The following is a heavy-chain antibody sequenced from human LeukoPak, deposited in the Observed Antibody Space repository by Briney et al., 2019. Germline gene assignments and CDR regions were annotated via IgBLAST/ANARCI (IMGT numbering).Heavy chain of an antibody. CDR2: ISAYNSYT. Sequence: ASVKVSCKASGYSFTSYGISWVRQAPGQGLEWMGWISAYNSYTKYSEKFQGRVTMTTDTSTSTGYMELRSLRSDDTAVYYCAREPRTGTRHFQHWGQGTLVTVSS. CDR3: AREPRTGTRHFQH. CDR1: GYSFTSYG. J-gene: IGHJ1*01. D-gene: IGHD1-1*01. V-gene: IGHV1-18*01.